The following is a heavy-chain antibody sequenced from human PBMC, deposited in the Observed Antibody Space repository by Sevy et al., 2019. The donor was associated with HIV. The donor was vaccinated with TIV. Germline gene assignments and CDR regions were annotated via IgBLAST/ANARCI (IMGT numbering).Heavy chain of an antibody. CDR1: GFTFNSVW. D-gene: IGHD3-16*01. J-gene: IGHJ1*01. V-gene: IGHV3-15*01. CDR3: TTGGSLLQH. CDR2: TKSRAEGGTT. Sequence: GGSLRLSCAASGFTFNSVWMSWVRQAPVKGLEWVGHTKSRAEGGTTDYAALVKGRFTISRDDSKNTLYLQMNSLKTEDTAVYCCTTGGSLLQHWGQGTLVTVSS.